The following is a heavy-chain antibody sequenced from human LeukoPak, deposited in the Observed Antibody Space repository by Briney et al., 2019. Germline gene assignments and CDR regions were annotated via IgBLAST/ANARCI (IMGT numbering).Heavy chain of an antibody. J-gene: IGHJ5*02. D-gene: IGHD4-17*01. CDR3: ARASVTTWGRSNNWFDP. V-gene: IGHV1-2*02. CDR2: INPNSGDT. Sequence: ASVKVSCKASGYTFTGYYMHWVRQAPGQGLEWMGWINPNSGDTNYAQKFQGRVTMTRDTSISTAYMELSRLRSDDPAVYYCARASVTTWGRSNNWFDPWGQGTLVTVSS. CDR1: GYTFTGYY.